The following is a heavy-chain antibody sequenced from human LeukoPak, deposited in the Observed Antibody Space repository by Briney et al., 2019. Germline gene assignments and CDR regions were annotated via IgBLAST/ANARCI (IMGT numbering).Heavy chain of an antibody. CDR1: GFTLSSYG. V-gene: IGHV3-33*01. CDR3: ARDRGQDDPIDI. CDR2: IWHDGSVL. D-gene: IGHD3-10*01. Sequence: GGSLRLSCAASGFTLSSYGMHWVRQAPGEGPEGVAVIWHDGSVLDYSESVKGRFTVSRDNRKNTLYLQMDSLRVGDTAVYYCARDRGQDDPIDIWGQGTLVTVSS. J-gene: IGHJ4*02.